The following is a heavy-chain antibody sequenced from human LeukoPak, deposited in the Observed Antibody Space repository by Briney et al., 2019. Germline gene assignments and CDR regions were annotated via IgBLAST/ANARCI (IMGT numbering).Heavy chain of an antibody. CDR1: GYTFTTYH. V-gene: IGHV1-46*01. CDR3: ARDSSDWYGEFDY. Sequence: GASVKVSCKASGYTFTTYHINWVRQAPGQGLEWMGIINPSGGGTSYTQKFQGRVTMTRDTSTSTVYMELSNLRSEDTAVYYCARDSSDWYGEFDYWSQGTLVTVSS. D-gene: IGHD6-19*01. J-gene: IGHJ4*02. CDR2: INPSGGGT.